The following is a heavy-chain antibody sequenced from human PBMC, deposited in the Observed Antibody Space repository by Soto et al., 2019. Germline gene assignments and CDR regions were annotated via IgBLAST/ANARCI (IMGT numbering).Heavy chain of an antibody. CDR3: AKKVNSGSGSQYFDY. Sequence: PGGSLSLSCVASGFTSSSYSMSWVRQAPGKGLEWVSGFRAGGDDGTTYYADSVKGRFTISRDNSKNTLFLQMNSLRAEDTAIYYCAKKVNSGSGSQYFDYFGQGTLVTVSS. D-gene: IGHD3-10*01. V-gene: IGHV3-23*01. CDR1: GFTSSSYS. CDR2: FRAGGDDGTT. J-gene: IGHJ4*02.